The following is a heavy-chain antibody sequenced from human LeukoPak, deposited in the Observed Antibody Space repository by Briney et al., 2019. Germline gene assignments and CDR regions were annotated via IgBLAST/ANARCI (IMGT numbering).Heavy chain of an antibody. D-gene: IGHD5-18*01. CDR2: INHSGST. V-gene: IGHV4-34*01. J-gene: IGHJ6*03. Sequence: PSETLSLTCAVYGGSFSGYYWSWIRQPPGKGLEWIGEINHSGSTNYNPSLKSRVTISVDTSKNQFSLKLSSVTAADTAVYYCAIRKRGYSYGQYYYYYYMDVWGKRTTVTVSS. CDR3: AIRKRGYSYGQYYYYYYMDV. CDR1: GGSFSGYY.